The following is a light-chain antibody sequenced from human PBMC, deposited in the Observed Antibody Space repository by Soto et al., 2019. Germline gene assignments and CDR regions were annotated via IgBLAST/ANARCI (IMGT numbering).Light chain of an antibody. J-gene: IGLJ3*02. V-gene: IGLV2-14*01. Sequence: QSALTQPASVSGSPGQSITISCTGTSSDVGAYNYVSWYQQYPGQAPKLMISEVSNRPSGVSNRFSGSKSGNTASLTISGLQAEDEANYYCTSYTTSSTWVFGGGTKLTVL. CDR2: EVS. CDR3: TSYTTSSTWV. CDR1: SSDVGAYNY.